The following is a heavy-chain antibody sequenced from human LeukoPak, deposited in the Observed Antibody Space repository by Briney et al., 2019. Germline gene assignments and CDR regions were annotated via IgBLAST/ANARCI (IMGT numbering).Heavy chain of an antibody. Sequence: GGSLRLSCVASGFTFSSRDWMTWVRQAPGKGLEWVANIKQDGSEKNYVDSAKGRFTISRDNAKNSVDLQMNSLRVEDTAVYYCATGKHYYDSSGYYFYYFDYWGQGTLVTVSS. CDR1: GFTFSSRDW. CDR2: IKQDGSEK. V-gene: IGHV3-7*01. CDR3: ATGKHYYDSSGYYFYYFDY. D-gene: IGHD3-22*01. J-gene: IGHJ4*02.